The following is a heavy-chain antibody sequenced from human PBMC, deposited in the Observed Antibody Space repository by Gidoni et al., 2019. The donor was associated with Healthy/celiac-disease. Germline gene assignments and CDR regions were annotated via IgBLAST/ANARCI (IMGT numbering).Heavy chain of an antibody. CDR2: IYPGESDT. CDR3: ARHRSPYSGYDVFDY. J-gene: IGHJ4*02. D-gene: IGHD5-12*01. Sequence: EVQLVQSGAEVKKPGESLKISCKGSGYSFTSYWIGWVRQMPGKGLEWMGIIYPGESDTRYSPSFQGQVTISADKSISTAYLQWSSLKASDTAMYYCARHRSPYSGYDVFDYWGQGTLVTVSS. CDR1: GYSFTSYW. V-gene: IGHV5-51*01.